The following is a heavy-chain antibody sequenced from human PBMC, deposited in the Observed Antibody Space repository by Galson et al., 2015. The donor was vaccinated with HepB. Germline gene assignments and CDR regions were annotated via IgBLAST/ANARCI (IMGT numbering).Heavy chain of an antibody. J-gene: IGHJ3*02. D-gene: IGHD3-22*01. CDR2: ISNSGGST. CDR3: EEVGDSGGYYDPTEHAFDI. CDR1: GFTFSSYA. V-gene: IGHV3-23*01. Sequence: SLRLSCAASGFTFSSYAMNWVRQAPGQGLVWVSVISNSGGSTYYADSVKGRFTISRDNSKNTLYLQMNSLRAEDTAVYYCEEVGDSGGYYDPTEHAFDIWGQGTMVTVSS.